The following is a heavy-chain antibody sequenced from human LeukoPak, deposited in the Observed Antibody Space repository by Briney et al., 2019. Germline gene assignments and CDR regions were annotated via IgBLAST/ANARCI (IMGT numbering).Heavy chain of an antibody. CDR2: IIHMFGTT. CDR1: GGTFSSYA. J-gene: IGHJ4*02. CDR3: ARVGSDSSGWGRFVY. V-gene: IGHV1-69*06. D-gene: IGHD6-19*01. Sequence: SVRVSCEASGGTFSSYAISWVRQAPGQGLEWVGEIIHMFGTTNYAQTLQGGVTITADKSTSTAYMELSSLRSQDTAVYYCARVGSDSSGWGRFVYWGQGTLVTASP.